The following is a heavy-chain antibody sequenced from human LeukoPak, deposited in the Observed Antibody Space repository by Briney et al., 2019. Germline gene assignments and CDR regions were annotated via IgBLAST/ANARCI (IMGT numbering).Heavy chain of an antibody. Sequence: PSETLSLTCAVYGGSFSGYYWSWIRQPPGKGLEWIGEIKHSGSTNYNPSLKSRVTISVDTSRNQFSLKLSSVTAADTAVYYCARAGAIFDYWGQGTLVTVSS. CDR3: ARAGAIFDY. CDR1: GGSFSGYY. CDR2: IKHSGST. J-gene: IGHJ4*02. D-gene: IGHD1-26*01. V-gene: IGHV4-34*01.